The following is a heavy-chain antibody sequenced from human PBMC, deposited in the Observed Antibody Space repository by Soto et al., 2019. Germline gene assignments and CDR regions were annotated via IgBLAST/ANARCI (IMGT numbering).Heavy chain of an antibody. Sequence: QVQLVEAGGGVGQPGRSLRLSCAASGFTFSSYAMHWVRQAPGKGLEWVAVISYDGSNKYYADSVKGRFTISRDNSKNSLYLQMNSLRAEDTAVYYCARGLSGEERATILWWGQGTLVTVSS. J-gene: IGHJ4*02. CDR3: ARGLSGEERATILW. V-gene: IGHV3-30-3*01. CDR1: GFTFSSYA. D-gene: IGHD5-12*01. CDR2: ISYDGSNK.